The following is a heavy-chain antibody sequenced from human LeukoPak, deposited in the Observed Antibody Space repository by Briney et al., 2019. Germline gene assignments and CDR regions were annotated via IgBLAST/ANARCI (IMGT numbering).Heavy chain of an antibody. Sequence: SETLSLTCAVYGGSFSGYYWSWIRQPPGKGLEWIGEINHSGSTNYNPSLKSRVTISVDTSKTQLSLKLSSVTAADTAVYYCAGTYYYDSSGYYHYSLWGQGTLVTVSS. V-gene: IGHV4-34*01. D-gene: IGHD3-22*01. CDR1: GGSFSGYY. CDR2: INHSGST. J-gene: IGHJ4*02. CDR3: AGTYYYDSSGYYHYSL.